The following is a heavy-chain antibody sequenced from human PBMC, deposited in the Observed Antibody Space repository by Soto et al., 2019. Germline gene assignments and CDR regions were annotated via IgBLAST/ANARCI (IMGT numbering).Heavy chain of an antibody. CDR1: GGTFSSYA. J-gene: IGHJ4*02. D-gene: IGHD3-10*01. Sequence: SVKVSCKASGGTFSSYAISWVRQAPGQGLEWMGGIIPIFGTANYAQKFQGRVTITADESTSTAYMELSSLRSEDTAVYYCARDSRNYYGSGSYGFDYWGQGTLVTVSS. CDR2: IIPIFGTA. V-gene: IGHV1-69*13. CDR3: ARDSRNYYGSGSYGFDY.